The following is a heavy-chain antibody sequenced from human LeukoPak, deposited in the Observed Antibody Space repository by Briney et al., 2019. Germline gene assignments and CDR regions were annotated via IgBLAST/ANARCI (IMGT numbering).Heavy chain of an antibody. CDR3: ARGRAGTGFDY. Sequence: GGSLRLSCAASGFTFSSYGMNWVRQAPGKGLEWVSYISSSGSTIYYADSVKGRFTISRDNAKNSLYLQMNSLRAEDTAVYYCARGRAGTGFDYWGQGTLVTVSS. CDR1: GFTFSSYG. CDR2: ISSSGSTI. D-gene: IGHD1-1*01. V-gene: IGHV3-48*04. J-gene: IGHJ4*02.